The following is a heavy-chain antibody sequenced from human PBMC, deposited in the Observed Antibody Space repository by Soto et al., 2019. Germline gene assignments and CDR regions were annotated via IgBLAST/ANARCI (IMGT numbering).Heavy chain of an antibody. Sequence: EVQLVESGGGLVKPGGSLRVSCAASGFTFSNYTINWVRQAPGKGLEWVSAISSSSLYIYYADSVKGPFTISRDNAKNSLYLQMTSLGAEDTAVYYCARANYDFWSGYSNYFGMDVWGQGTTVTVSS. CDR2: ISSSSLYI. J-gene: IGHJ6*02. D-gene: IGHD3-3*01. CDR3: ARANYDFWSGYSNYFGMDV. CDR1: GFTFSNYT. V-gene: IGHV3-21*01.